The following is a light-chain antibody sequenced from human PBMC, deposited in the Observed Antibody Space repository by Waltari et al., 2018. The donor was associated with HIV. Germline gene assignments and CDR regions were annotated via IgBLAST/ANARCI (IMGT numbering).Light chain of an antibody. CDR3: CSYAGSSTYV. J-gene: IGLJ1*01. V-gene: IGLV2-23*02. CDR1: SSDVGGYNY. CDR2: DVS. Sequence: QSALTQPASVSGSPGQSITISCTGTSSDVGGYNYVSWYQQHPGKAPKLMIYDVSKRPSGVSNRFSGSKSRNTASLTISGLQAEDEADYYCCSYAGSSTYVFGTGTKVTVL.